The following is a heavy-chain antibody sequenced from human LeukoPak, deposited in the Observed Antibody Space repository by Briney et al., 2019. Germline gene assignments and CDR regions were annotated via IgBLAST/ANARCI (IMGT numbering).Heavy chain of an antibody. D-gene: IGHD6-19*01. CDR2: IGSDGGST. Sequence: PGGSLRLSCAASGFTFSSAAMHWVCQAPGKGLEYVSAIGSDGGSTFYATSVKGRFTISRDNSKNTLYLQMGSLRAEDMAVYYCARWGLTAVAGLDYWGQGTLVTVSS. CDR1: GFTFSSAA. CDR3: ARWGLTAVAGLDY. V-gene: IGHV3-64*01. J-gene: IGHJ4*02.